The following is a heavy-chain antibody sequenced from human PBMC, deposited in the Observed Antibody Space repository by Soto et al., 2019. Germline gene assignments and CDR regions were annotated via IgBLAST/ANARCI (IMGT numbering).Heavy chain of an antibody. Sequence: QVQLVESGGGVVQPGRSLRLSCAASGFTFSSYAMHWVRQAPGKGLEWVAVISYDGSNKYYADSVKGRFTISRDNSKNTRYLQRNSRRAGDTAVYYCARDHDILTGQGSLVDYWGQGTLVTVSS. D-gene: IGHD3-9*01. J-gene: IGHJ4*02. CDR2: ISYDGSNK. CDR1: GFTFSSYA. V-gene: IGHV3-30-3*01. CDR3: ARDHDILTGQGSLVDY.